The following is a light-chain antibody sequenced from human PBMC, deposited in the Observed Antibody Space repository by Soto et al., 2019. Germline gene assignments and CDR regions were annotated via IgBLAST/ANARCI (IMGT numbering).Light chain of an antibody. CDR1: QNIDRW. CDR2: HAS. V-gene: IGKV1-33*01. Sequence: DIQMTQSPSTLPASVGDTVTITCRASQNIDRWVAWYQRKSGKAPKILIYHASNLETGVPSRFSGSGSGTDFTFTISSLQPEDIATYYCQQYDNLPLTFGQGTRLEIK. J-gene: IGKJ5*01. CDR3: QQYDNLPLT.